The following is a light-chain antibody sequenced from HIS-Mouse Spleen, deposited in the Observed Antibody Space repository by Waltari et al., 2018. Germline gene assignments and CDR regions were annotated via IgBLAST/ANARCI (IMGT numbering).Light chain of an antibody. CDR2: EGS. J-gene: IGLJ3*02. CDR3: CSYAGSSTWV. V-gene: IGLV2-23*01. Sequence: QSALTQPASVSGSPGQSITISCTGTSSDVGSYNLVSWYQQHPGKAPKLMIYEGSKRASGVSNRFSGSKSGNKASLTSSVLQAEDEADYYCCSYAGSSTWVFGGGTKLTVL. CDR1: SSDVGSYNL.